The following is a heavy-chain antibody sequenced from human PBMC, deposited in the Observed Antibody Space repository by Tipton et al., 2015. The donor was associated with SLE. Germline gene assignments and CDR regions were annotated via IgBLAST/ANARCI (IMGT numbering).Heavy chain of an antibody. J-gene: IGHJ4*02. V-gene: IGHV4-4*07. CDR1: SGSISSYY. CDR3: AREAAAGTGRYLDY. D-gene: IGHD6-13*01. Sequence: LRLSCTVSSGSISSYYWSWIRQPAGKGLEWIGRINSSGNTNYNASLKSRVTMSVDTSKNQFSMNLSSVNAADTAVYYCAREAAAGTGRYLDYWGQGSLVTVSS. CDR2: INSSGNT.